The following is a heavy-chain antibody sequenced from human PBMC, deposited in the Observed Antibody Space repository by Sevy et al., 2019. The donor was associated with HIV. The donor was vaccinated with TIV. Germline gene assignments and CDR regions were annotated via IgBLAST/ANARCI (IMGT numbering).Heavy chain of an antibody. CDR2: IYADGDY. CDR1: GASIRDSSYY. Sequence: SETLSLTCTVSGASIRDSSYYWAWIRQPPGKGLEWFGNIYADGDYYYNSSLKRRGTISVETSKNQFSLSLTSVTAADTAIYFCARSMEPQLDAFDIWGQGTMVTVSS. D-gene: IGHD1-1*01. CDR3: ARSMEPQLDAFDI. J-gene: IGHJ3*02. V-gene: IGHV4-39*01.